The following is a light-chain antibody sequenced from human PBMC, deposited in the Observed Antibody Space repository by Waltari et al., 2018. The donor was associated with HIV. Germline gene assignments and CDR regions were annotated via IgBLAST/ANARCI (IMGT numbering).Light chain of an antibody. J-gene: IGLJ2*01. CDR3: QTWDSGLNAIV. V-gene: IGLV1-51*01. CDR1: PSHIAKNF. CDR2: END. Sequence: QSLLTQPPSVSAAPGQQVTISCSVNPSHIAKNFVSWYRHAPGAAPKLLIFENDHRAAGIPDRFSASTFGASAALTITALQGDDEADYYCQTWDSGLNAIVFGAGTKLTVL.